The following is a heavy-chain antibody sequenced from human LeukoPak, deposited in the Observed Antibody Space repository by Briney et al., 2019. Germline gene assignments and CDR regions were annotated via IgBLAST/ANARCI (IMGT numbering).Heavy chain of an antibody. CDR1: GYTLTSYG. V-gene: IGHV1-18*01. D-gene: IGHD1-26*01. Sequence: GASVKVSCKASGYTLTSYGISWVRQAPGQGLEWMRWISAYNGNTNYAQKLQGRVTMTTDTSTSTAYMEMKSLRSDDTAVYYCARRRGLYSGSDGDYWGQGTLVTVSS. CDR3: ARRRGLYSGSDGDY. CDR2: ISAYNGNT. J-gene: IGHJ4*02.